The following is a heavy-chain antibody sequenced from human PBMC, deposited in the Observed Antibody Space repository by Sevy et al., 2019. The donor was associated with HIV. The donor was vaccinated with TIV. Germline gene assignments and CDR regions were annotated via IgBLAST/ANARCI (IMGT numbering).Heavy chain of an antibody. Sequence: SGPTLVKPAQTLTLTCSFSGFSLNTSGVGVGWIRLPPGKALEWLALIFWDDEKRYSPPLKNRLTITKDTSKNQLVLTMTSMDPVDTATYYCARFLKGDYTNYFDSWDQGSLVTVSS. CDR1: GFSLNTSGVG. CDR2: IFWDDEK. J-gene: IGHJ4*02. V-gene: IGHV2-5*02. CDR3: ARFLKGDYTNYFDS. D-gene: IGHD4-4*01.